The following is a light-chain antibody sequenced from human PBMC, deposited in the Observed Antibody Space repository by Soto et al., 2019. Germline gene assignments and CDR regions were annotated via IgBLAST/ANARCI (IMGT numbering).Light chain of an antibody. CDR3: ATWDDNLSGVV. Sequence: QTVVTQPPSVSGTPGQRVTISCSGSNSNIGYNSVYWYQQLPGTAPKLLIYRSHGRPSGVPDRFSGSKSGTSASLAISGLRSEDEADYSCATWDDNLSGVVFGGGTQLTVL. V-gene: IGLV1-47*01. CDR1: NSNIGYNS. J-gene: IGLJ3*02. CDR2: RSH.